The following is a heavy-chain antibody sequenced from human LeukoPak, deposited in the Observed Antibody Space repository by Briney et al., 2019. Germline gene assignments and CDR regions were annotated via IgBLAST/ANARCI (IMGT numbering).Heavy chain of an antibody. Sequence: SETLSLTCTVSGGFISTYYWSWIRQPPGKGLEWIGYIYYSGSTNYNPSLKSRVTISVDTSKNQFSLRLSSVTAADTAVYYCARGALYDFWSGSSFDYWGQGTLVTVSS. D-gene: IGHD3-3*01. CDR3: ARGALYDFWSGSSFDY. CDR1: GGFISTYY. J-gene: IGHJ4*02. V-gene: IGHV4-59*01. CDR2: IYYSGST.